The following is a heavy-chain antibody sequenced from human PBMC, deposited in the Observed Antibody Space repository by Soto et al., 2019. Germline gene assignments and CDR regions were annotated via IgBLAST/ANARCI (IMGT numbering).Heavy chain of an antibody. CDR3: VRSGDNYNVLDY. V-gene: IGHV3-11*03. D-gene: IGHD3-10*02. CDR2: SSNSGTFT. CDR1: GFSISDHY. Sequence: GGSLRLSCAASGFSISDHYMSWIRQAPGKGLEWVSYSSNSGTFTKYADSAKGRFSISRDNAKNSLYLEINSLRGEDTAIYYCVRSGDNYNVLDYWGQGTPVTVPS. J-gene: IGHJ4*02.